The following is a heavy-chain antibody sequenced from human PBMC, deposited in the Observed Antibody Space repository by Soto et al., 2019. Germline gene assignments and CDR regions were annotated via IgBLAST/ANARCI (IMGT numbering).Heavy chain of an antibody. CDR3: AKPDIAVACTYGPRYYYYGMDV. D-gene: IGHD6-19*01. CDR2: ISGSGGST. Sequence: GGSLRLSCAASGFTFSIYAMSWVRQAPGKGLEWVSAISGSGGSTYYADSVKGRFTISRDNSKNTLYLQMNSLRAEDTAVYYCAKPDIAVACTYGPRYYYYGMDVWGQGTTVTVSS. V-gene: IGHV3-23*01. J-gene: IGHJ6*02. CDR1: GFTFSIYA.